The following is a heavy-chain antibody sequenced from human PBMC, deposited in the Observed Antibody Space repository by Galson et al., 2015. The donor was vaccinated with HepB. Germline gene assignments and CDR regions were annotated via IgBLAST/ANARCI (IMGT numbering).Heavy chain of an antibody. CDR2: ISGYNGNT. Sequence: KVSCKASGYKFSDYGINWVRQAPGQGLEWMGWISGYNGNTNYAQNFQGRVTMTTDTSTSTVYMEVKNLRSDDTAVYYCARDYSMSTRKWFDPWGQGTLVTVSS. V-gene: IGHV1-18*01. D-gene: IGHD2-2*01. J-gene: IGHJ5*02. CDR1: GYKFSDYG. CDR3: ARDYSMSTRKWFDP.